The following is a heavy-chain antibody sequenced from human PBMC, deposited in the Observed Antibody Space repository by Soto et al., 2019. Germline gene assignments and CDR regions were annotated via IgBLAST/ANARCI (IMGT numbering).Heavy chain of an antibody. V-gene: IGHV1-69*01. Sequence: QVQLEQSGAEVKKPGSSVKVPCKTSGGTFSSYAISWVRQAPGQGLEWMGGIIPIFGTTKYAQKFQGRVTITADESTSTAHMELSSLRYEDTAVYYCARDQHSSTRRSYYYYEMAVWGQGTTVTV. D-gene: IGHD2-2*01. CDR2: IIPIFGTT. CDR1: GGTFSSYA. J-gene: IGHJ6*02. CDR3: ARDQHSSTRRSYYYYEMAV.